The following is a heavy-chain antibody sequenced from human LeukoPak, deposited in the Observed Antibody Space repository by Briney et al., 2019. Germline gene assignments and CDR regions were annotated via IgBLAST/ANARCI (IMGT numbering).Heavy chain of an antibody. CDR2: INSDDSST. V-gene: IGHV3-74*01. CDR1: GFTFSSYW. D-gene: IGHD1-26*01. Sequence: AGSLRLSCAASGFTFSSYWMHWVRQAPGKGLVWVSRINSDDSSTSYADSVKGRFTISRDNAKNTLYLQMNSLRADDTAVYYCARDFSGSYLEAAWHMWGQETRVTVFS. CDR3: ARDFSGSYLEAAWHM. J-gene: IGHJ3*02.